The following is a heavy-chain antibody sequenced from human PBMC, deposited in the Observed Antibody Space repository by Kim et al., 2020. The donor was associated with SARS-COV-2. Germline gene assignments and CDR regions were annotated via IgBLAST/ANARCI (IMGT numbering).Heavy chain of an antibody. V-gene: IGHV1-18*01. CDR1: GYTFTSYG. Sequence: ASVKVSCKASGYTFTSYGISWVRQAPGQGLEWMGWISAYNGNTNYEQKPQGRVTITTDTSTSTAYMELRSLRSDDTAEYYFARSYYYGSGYYFDYWDQGTLVTVSS. J-gene: IGHJ4*02. D-gene: IGHD3-10*01. CDR3: ARSYYYGSGYYFDY. CDR2: ISAYNGNT.